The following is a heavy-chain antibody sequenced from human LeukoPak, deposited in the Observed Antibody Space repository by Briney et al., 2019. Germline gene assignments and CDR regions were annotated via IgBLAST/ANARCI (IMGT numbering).Heavy chain of an antibody. Sequence: PGGFLRLSCAASGFTFSNYVIHWVRQPPGKGLEWVSLIRYDGSSKYYADSVRGRFTISRDNSKNTLYLQMNSLRAEDTAVYYCARYSGNYGLDYWGQGTLVTVSS. J-gene: IGHJ4*02. V-gene: IGHV3-30*02. CDR1: GFTFSNYV. CDR3: ARYSGNYGLDY. D-gene: IGHD4-17*01. CDR2: IRYDGSSK.